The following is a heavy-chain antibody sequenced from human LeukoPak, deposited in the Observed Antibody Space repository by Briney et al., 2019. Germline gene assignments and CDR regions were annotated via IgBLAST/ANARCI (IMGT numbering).Heavy chain of an antibody. CDR2: IYHSGSI. CDR3: ARRTMVRDGGDAFDI. J-gene: IGHJ3*02. Sequence: SETLSLTCTVSGGSISSSSYYWGWIRQSPGRGLEYIASIYHSGSIYYNPSLKSRVTISVDKSKNQFSLKLSSVTAADSAVYYCARRTMVRDGGDAFDIWGQGTMVTVSS. CDR1: GGSISSSSYY. V-gene: IGHV4-39*01. D-gene: IGHD3-10*01.